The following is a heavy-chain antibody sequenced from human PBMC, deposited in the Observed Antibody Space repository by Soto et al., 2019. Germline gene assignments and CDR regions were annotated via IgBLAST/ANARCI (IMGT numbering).Heavy chain of an antibody. CDR1: GFTFSSYW. CDR2: INSDGSST. CDR3: ARVSIAAPKYFDY. V-gene: IGHV3-74*01. D-gene: IGHD6-6*01. J-gene: IGHJ4*02. Sequence: GGSLRLSCAAPGFTFSSYWMHWVRQAPGKGLVWVSRINSDGSSTSYADSVKGRFTISRDNAKNTLYLQMNSLRAEDTAVYYCARVSIAAPKYFDYWGQGTLVTVSS.